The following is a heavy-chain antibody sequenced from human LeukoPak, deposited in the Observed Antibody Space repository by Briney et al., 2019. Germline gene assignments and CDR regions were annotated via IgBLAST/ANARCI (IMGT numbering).Heavy chain of an antibody. J-gene: IGHJ4*02. CDR2: ISGSGGGT. D-gene: IGHD2-15*01. Sequence: GGSLRLSCAASGFTFSSYAMSWVRQAPRKGLEWVSSISGSGGGTYYADSVKGRFTISRDNSKNTLYLQMNSLRAEDTAVYYGVLLGGGGFDYGGQGTLVTVSS. CDR3: VLLGGGGFDY. V-gene: IGHV3-23*01. CDR1: GFTFSSYA.